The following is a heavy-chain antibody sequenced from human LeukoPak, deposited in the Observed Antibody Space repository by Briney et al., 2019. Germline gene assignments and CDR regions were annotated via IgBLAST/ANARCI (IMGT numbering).Heavy chain of an antibody. D-gene: IGHD3-3*01. Sequence: SETLSLTCTVSGGSISSYYWSWIRQPPGKGLEWIGYNYTSGSTNYNPSLKSRVTISVDPSKNQFSLKLSSVTAADTAVYYCASRDFYGNSHPWGQGTLVTVSS. V-gene: IGHV4-4*09. J-gene: IGHJ5*02. CDR3: ASRDFYGNSHP. CDR1: GGSISSYY. CDR2: NYTSGST.